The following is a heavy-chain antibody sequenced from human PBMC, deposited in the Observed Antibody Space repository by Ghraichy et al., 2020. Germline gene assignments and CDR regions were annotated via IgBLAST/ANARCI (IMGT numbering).Heavy chain of an antibody. Sequence: ASVKVSCKASGYTFTGYYMHWVRQAPGQGLEWMGWINPNSGGTNYAQKFQGWVTMTRDTSISTAYMELSRLRSDDTAVYYCARASSSGWYVGHNWFDPWGQGTLVTVSS. CDR3: ARASSSGWYVGHNWFDP. J-gene: IGHJ5*02. V-gene: IGHV1-2*04. CDR2: INPNSGGT. D-gene: IGHD6-19*01. CDR1: GYTFTGYY.